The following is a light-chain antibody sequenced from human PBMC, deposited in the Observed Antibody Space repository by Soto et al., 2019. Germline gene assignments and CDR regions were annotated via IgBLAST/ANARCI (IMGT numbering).Light chain of an antibody. CDR3: QVWDVSSDRGV. Sequence: SYELTQPPSVSVAPGKTARITCGGNNIESKSVHWYQQKPGQAPVLVIFYDSDRPSGIPERFSGSNSGNTATLTISRVEAGDEADYYCQVWDVSSDRGVFGGGTKLTVL. CDR2: YDS. CDR1: NIESKS. J-gene: IGLJ3*02. V-gene: IGLV3-21*04.